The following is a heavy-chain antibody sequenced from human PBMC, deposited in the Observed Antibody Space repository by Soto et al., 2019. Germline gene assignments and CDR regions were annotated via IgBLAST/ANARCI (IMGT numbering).Heavy chain of an antibody. D-gene: IGHD3-3*01. CDR3: ARLGGGAFDY. Sequence: SETLSLTCTVSGGSISSGTFYWGWVRQPPGKGLEWIANIYRSGTTYYNPPLKSRVSISVDTSKNQFSLELSSVTAADTAVYYCARLGGGAFDYWGQGTLVTVSS. J-gene: IGHJ4*02. CDR2: IYRSGTT. CDR1: GGSISSGTFY. V-gene: IGHV4-39*01.